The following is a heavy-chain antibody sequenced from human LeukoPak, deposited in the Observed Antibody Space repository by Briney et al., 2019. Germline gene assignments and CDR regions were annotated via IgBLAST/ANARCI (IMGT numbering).Heavy chain of an antibody. CDR2: IYYSGST. V-gene: IGHV4-59*01. Sequence: SETLSLTCAVYGGSFSGYYWSWIRQPPGKGLEWIGYIYYSGSTNYNPSLKSRVTISVDTSKNQFSLKLSSVTAADTAVYYCARAGLGAVADYWGQGTLVTVSS. CDR3: ARAGLGAVADY. CDR1: GGSFSGYY. J-gene: IGHJ4*02. D-gene: IGHD6-19*01.